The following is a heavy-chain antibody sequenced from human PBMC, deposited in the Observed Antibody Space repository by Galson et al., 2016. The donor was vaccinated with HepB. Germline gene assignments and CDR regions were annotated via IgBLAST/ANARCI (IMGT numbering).Heavy chain of an antibody. D-gene: IGHD4-17*01. CDR1: GFTFSSYG. V-gene: IGHV3-33*03. Sequence: SLRLSCAASGFTFSSYGFHWVRQAPGKGLEWVAVIWFDGTKKDYVDSVKGRFLISRDNSKNTPSLKMNSRSAEETSTYYWWRQDFGYYVGDVWGKGTTVTVSS. CDR2: IWFDGTKK. J-gene: IGHJ6*04. CDR3: WRQDFGYYVGDV.